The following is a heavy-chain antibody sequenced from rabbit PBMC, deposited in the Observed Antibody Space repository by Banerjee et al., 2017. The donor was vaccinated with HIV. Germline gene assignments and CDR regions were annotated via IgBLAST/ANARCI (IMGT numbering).Heavy chain of an antibody. J-gene: IGHJ4*01. D-gene: IGHD2-1*01. V-gene: IGHV1S45*01. CDR3: ARADSYDDYGEINL. CDR2: IYAGSSGIT. Sequence: QEQLEESGGDLVKPEGSLTLTCKASGFDFSDNALCWFRQAPGKGPEWIGTIYAGSSGITDYASWVNGRFTISKTSWTTVTLQMTSLTAADTATYFCARADSYDDYGEINLWGQGTLVTV. CDR1: GFDFSDNA.